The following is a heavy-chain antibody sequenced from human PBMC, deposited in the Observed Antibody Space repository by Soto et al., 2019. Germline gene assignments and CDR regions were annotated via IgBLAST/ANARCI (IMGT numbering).Heavy chain of an antibody. J-gene: IGHJ4*02. Sequence: PSETLSLTCTVSGGSISSYYWSWTRQPPGKGLEWIGYIYYSGSTNYNPSLKSRVTISVDTSKNQFSLKLSSVTAADTAVYYCARAVAGAPRFDYWGQGTLVTVSS. CDR1: GGSISSYY. CDR3: ARAVAGAPRFDY. V-gene: IGHV4-59*01. D-gene: IGHD6-19*01. CDR2: IYYSGST.